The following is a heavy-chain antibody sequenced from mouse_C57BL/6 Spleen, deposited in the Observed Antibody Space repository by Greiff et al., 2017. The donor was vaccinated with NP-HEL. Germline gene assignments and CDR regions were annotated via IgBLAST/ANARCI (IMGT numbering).Heavy chain of an antibody. CDR3: ASYGRSWYFEV. D-gene: IGHD1-1*01. CDR2: IHPNNGGT. V-gene: IGHV1-26*01. CDR1: GYTFTDYY. Sequence: EVQLQQSGPELVKPGASVKISCKASGYTFTDYYMHWVKQSPGQSLEWIGDIHPNNGGTSYNQKFKGKATLTVDKSSSTAYMELRSLTSEDSAVYNCASYGRSWYFEVWGTGTTVTVAS. J-gene: IGHJ1*03.